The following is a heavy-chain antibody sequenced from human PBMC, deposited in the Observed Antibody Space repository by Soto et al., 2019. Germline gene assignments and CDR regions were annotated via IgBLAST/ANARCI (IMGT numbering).Heavy chain of an antibody. CDR2: IYYSGST. Sequence: PSETLSLTCTVSGGSISISSYYWGWIRQPPGKGLEWIGSIYYSGSTYYNPSLKSRVTISVDTSKNQFSLKLSSVTAEDTAVYYCLGSISWYADYWGQGTXVTVSS. D-gene: IGHD6-13*01. J-gene: IGHJ4*02. V-gene: IGHV4-39*01. CDR3: LGSISWYADY. CDR1: GGSISISSYY.